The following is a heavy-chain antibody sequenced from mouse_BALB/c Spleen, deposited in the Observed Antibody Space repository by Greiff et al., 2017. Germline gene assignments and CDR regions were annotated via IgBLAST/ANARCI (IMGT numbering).Heavy chain of an antibody. Sequence: VQLQQSGPDLVAPSQSLSITCTVSGFSLTSYGVHWVRQPPGKGLEWLVVIWSDGSTTYNSALKSRLSISKDNSKSQVFLKMNSLQTDDTAMYYCARHGRLRRDWYFDVWGAGTTVTVSS. CDR3: ARHGRLRRDWYFDV. J-gene: IGHJ1*01. CDR2: IWSDGST. D-gene: IGHD2-4*01. CDR1: GFSLTSYG. V-gene: IGHV2-6-2*01.